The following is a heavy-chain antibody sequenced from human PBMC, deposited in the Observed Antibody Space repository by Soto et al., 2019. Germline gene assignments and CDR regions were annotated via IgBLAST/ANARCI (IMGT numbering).Heavy chain of an antibody. CDR2: IYYSGST. J-gene: IGHJ5*02. V-gene: IGHV4-39*01. Sequence: SETLSLTCTVSGGSISSSSYYWGWIRQPPGKGLEWIGSIYYSGSTYYNPSLNSRVTISVDTSKNQFSLKLSSVTAADTAVYYCARHESTIFGVVIDSPFLSNWFDPWGQGTLVTVSS. D-gene: IGHD3-3*01. CDR3: ARHESTIFGVVIDSPFLSNWFDP. CDR1: GGSISSSSYY.